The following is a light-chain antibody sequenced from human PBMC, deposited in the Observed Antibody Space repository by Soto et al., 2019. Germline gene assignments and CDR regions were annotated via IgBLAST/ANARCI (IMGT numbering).Light chain of an antibody. CDR2: DAS. J-gene: IGKJ4*01. Sequence: PGERATLSCRASQSVSSYLAWYQQKPGQAPRLLIYDASNRATGIPARFSGSGSGTDFTLTISSLEPEDFAVYYCQQRSNWLALTFGGGTKVEIK. V-gene: IGKV3-11*01. CDR3: QQRSNWLALT. CDR1: QSVSSY.